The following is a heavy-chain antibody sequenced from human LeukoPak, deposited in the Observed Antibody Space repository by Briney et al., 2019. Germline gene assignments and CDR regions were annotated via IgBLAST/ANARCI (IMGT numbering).Heavy chain of an antibody. J-gene: IGHJ1*01. CDR3: TARYCRSTSCYGEYFQR. V-gene: IGHV3-15*01. CDR1: GFTFSNAW. Sequence: GGSLRLSCAASGFTFSNAWMSWVRQAPGKGLEWVGRIKSKTDGRTTEYAAPVKGRFTISRDDSKNTLYLQMNSLKTEDTAVYYCTARYCRSTSCYGEYFQRWGQGTLVTVSS. D-gene: IGHD2-2*01. CDR2: IKSKTDGRTT.